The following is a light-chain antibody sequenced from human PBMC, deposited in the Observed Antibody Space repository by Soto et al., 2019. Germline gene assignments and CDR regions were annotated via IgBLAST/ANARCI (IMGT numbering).Light chain of an antibody. Sequence: EIVMTQSPATLSVSPGERATLSCRASQSVSSNLAWYQQKPGQAPRLIISGASTRATGIPARFSGSGSGTEFTLTISSLQSEAVAGYYCQQYYSWPPPIYSFGQGTKLEIK. V-gene: IGKV3-15*01. J-gene: IGKJ2*01. CDR2: GAS. CDR3: QQYYSWPPPIYS. CDR1: QSVSSN.